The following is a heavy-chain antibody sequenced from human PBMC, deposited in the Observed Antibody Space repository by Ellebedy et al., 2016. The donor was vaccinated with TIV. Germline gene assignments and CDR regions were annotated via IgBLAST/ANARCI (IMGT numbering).Heavy chain of an antibody. CDR3: ARDHFPCGGDCYEAEYFQH. J-gene: IGHJ1*01. V-gene: IGHV3-48*04. CDR1: GFTFSSYG. CDR2: ISSSSSTI. D-gene: IGHD2-21*02. Sequence: GGSLRLSCAASGFTFSSYGMHWVRQAPGKGLEWVSYISSSSSTIYYANSVKGRFTISRDNAKNSLYLQMNSLRAEDTAVYYCARDHFPCGGDCYEAEYFQHWGQGTLVTVSS.